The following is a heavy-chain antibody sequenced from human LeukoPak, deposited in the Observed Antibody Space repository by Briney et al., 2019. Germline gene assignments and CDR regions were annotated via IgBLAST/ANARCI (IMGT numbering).Heavy chain of an antibody. Sequence: GGSLRLSCAASGFTFDDYAMHWVRQAPGKGLEWVSGISWNSGSIGYADSVKGRFTISRDNATNSLYLQMNSLRAEDTALYYCAKDKVLLWFGGPLDYWGQGTLVTVSS. CDR1: GFTFDDYA. D-gene: IGHD3-10*01. V-gene: IGHV3-9*01. J-gene: IGHJ4*02. CDR2: ISWNSGSI. CDR3: AKDKVLLWFGGPLDY.